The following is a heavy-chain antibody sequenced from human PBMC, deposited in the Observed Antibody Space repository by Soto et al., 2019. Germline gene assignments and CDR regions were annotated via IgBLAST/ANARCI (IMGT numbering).Heavy chain of an antibody. CDR3: ARQRGIAVAGAIFGL. CDR1: GYSFTSYW. V-gene: IGHV5-51*01. CDR2: IYPGDSDT. Sequence: PGESLKISCKGSGYSFTSYWIGWVRQMPGKGLEWMGIIYPGDSDTRYSPSFQGQVTISADKSISTAYLQWSSLKASDTAMYYCARQRGIAVAGAIFGLWGQGTMVTVSS. J-gene: IGHJ3*01. D-gene: IGHD6-19*01.